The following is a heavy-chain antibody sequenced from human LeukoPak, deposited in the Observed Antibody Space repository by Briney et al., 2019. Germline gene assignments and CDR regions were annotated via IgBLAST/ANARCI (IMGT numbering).Heavy chain of an antibody. J-gene: IGHJ4*02. CDR3: ASGGYSSGWYSY. CDR1: GGSVSSGSYY. CDR2: IYYSGST. D-gene: IGHD6-19*01. V-gene: IGHV4-61*01. Sequence: SETLSLTCTVSGGSVSSGSYYWSWIRQPPGKGLEWIGYIYYSGSTNYNPSLKSRVTISVDTSKNQFSLKLSSVTAADTAVYYCASGGYSSGWYSYWGQGTLVTVSS.